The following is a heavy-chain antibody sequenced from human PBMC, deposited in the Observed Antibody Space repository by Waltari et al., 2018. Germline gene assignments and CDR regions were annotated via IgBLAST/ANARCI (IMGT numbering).Heavy chain of an antibody. D-gene: IGHD5-12*01. Sequence: QLQLQESGPGLVKPSETLSLSCSVSGDSISSSNYYWGWIRQPPGKGLALIASVYYSGTTYYNPSLKSRVTISADTSRNQFYLRLTSVTATDTAVYYCARSSAGMPRWLGDYWGQGILVTVSS. CDR1: GDSISSSNYY. J-gene: IGHJ4*02. V-gene: IGHV4-39*01. CDR3: ARSSAGMPRWLGDY. CDR2: VYYSGTT.